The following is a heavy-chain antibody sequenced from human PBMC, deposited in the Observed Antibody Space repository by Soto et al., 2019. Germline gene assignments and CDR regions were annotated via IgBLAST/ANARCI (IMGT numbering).Heavy chain of an antibody. V-gene: IGHV5-51*01. J-gene: IGHJ5*01. CDR3: ASVSFYEYRRGYDMLDS. CDR1: GYSFTSYW. Sequence: GESLKISCKTSGYSFTSYWIGWVRQMPGIGLEWMGIIYPGDSDTRYSPSFQGQVTISVDKSITTAYLQWSSLKASDTAMYYCASVSFYEYRRGYDMLDSWGQGTLVTVSS. D-gene: IGHD3-22*01. CDR2: IYPGDSDT.